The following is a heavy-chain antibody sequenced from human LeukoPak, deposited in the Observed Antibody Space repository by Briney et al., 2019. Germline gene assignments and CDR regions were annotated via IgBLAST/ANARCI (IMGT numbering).Heavy chain of an antibody. CDR1: GFTSSSHR. V-gene: IGHV3-21*01. Sequence: GGSLRVSCTASGFTSSSHRMNWVRQAPGKGLEWVASISTGRGNTYYADSVRGRFTISRDDAKNSLYLQMNSLRAEDTAVYYCARGFTYFDSWGQGTLVTVSS. D-gene: IGHD3-10*01. J-gene: IGHJ4*02. CDR3: ARGFTYFDS. CDR2: ISTGRGNT.